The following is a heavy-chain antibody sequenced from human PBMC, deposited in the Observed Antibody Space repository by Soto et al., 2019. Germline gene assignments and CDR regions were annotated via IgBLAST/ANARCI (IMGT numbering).Heavy chain of an antibody. J-gene: IGHJ4*02. D-gene: IGHD1-26*01. CDR2: IKSKTDGGTT. CDR3: TTRHSGSYLPSDY. V-gene: IGHV3-15*01. Sequence: GGSLRLSCAASGFTFSNAWMSWVRQAPGKGLEWVGRIKSKTDGGTTDYAAPVKGRFTISRDDSKNTLYLQMNSLKTEDTAAYYCTTRHSGSYLPSDYWGQGTLVTVSS. CDR1: GFTFSNAW.